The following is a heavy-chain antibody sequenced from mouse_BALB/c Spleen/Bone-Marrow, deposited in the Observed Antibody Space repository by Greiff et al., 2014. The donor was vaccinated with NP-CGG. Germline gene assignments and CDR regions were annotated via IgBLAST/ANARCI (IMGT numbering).Heavy chain of an antibody. D-gene: IGHD1-2*01. CDR3: ARYYYGFLDY. Sequence: VKLQESGPGLVAPSQSLSITCTVSGFSLTSYGVHWVRQPPGKGLEWLGVIWACGSTNYNSTLMSRLTISKDNSKSQVFLKMNSLQTDDTAMYYCARYYYGFLDYWGQGTTLTVSS. J-gene: IGHJ2*01. CDR1: GFSLTSYG. V-gene: IGHV2-9*02. CDR2: IWACGST.